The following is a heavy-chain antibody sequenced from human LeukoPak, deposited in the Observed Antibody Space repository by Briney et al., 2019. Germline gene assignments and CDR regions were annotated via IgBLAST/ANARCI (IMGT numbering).Heavy chain of an antibody. V-gene: IGHV3-7*01. CDR2: IKQDGSEK. J-gene: IGHJ4*02. D-gene: IGHD2-2*01. CDR1: GFTFSSYW. Sequence: GGSLRLSCAASGFTFSSYWMSWVRQAPGKGLEWVANIKQDGSEKHYVDSVKRRFTISRDNAKNSLYLKMNSLRAEDTAVYYCVRDEPRYCSSTRCQGGWGQGTLVTVSS. CDR3: VRDEPRYCSSTRCQGG.